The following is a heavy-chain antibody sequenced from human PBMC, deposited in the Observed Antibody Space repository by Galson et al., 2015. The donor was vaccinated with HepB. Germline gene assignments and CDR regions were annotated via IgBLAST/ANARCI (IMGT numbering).Heavy chain of an antibody. CDR3: ARETAVSDYYYGMDV. D-gene: IGHD4-17*01. J-gene: IGHJ6*02. V-gene: IGHV3-30*04. CDR1: GFTFSSYA. Sequence: LRLSCAASGFTFSSYAMHWVRQAPGKGLEWVAVISYDGSNKYYADSVKGRFTISRDNSKNTLYLQMNSLRAEDTAVYYCARETAVSDYYYGMDVWGQGTTVTVSS. CDR2: ISYDGSNK.